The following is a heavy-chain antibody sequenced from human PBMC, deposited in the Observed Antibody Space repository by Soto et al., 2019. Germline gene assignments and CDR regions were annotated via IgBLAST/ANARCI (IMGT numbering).Heavy chain of an antibody. CDR3: TRDRITMIVVVISGDYYGMDV. V-gene: IGHV3-49*03. D-gene: IGHD3-22*01. CDR1: GFTFGDYA. Sequence: LGLSCTASGFTFGDYAMSWFRQAPGKGLEWVGFIRSKAYGGTTEYAASVKGRFTISRDDSKSIAYLQMNSLKTEDTAVYYCTRDRITMIVVVISGDYYGMDVWGQGTTVTVSS. CDR2: IRSKAYGGTT. J-gene: IGHJ6*02.